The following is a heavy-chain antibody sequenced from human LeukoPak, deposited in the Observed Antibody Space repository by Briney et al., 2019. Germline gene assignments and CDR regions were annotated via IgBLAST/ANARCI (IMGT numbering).Heavy chain of an antibody. D-gene: IGHD1-26*01. CDR2: ISWNSNTI. Sequence: GGSLRLSCAASGFIFDDYAMHWVREAPGKGLEWVSGISWNSNTIGYADSVKGRFTISRDNAKNSLYLQMNSLRPEDTALYYCAKDAGGYYYYYMGVWGKGTTVTISS. CDR1: GFIFDDYA. J-gene: IGHJ6*03. CDR3: AKDAGGYYYYYMGV. V-gene: IGHV3-9*01.